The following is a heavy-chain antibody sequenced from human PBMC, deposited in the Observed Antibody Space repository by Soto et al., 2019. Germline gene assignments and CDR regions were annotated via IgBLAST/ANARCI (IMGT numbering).Heavy chain of an antibody. CDR1: GFTVTDYV. Sequence: GGSLRLSCEASGFTVTDYVMHWVRQAPGKGLEWVAKISYDGNYKYYADSVKGRFTISRDNSNNTLDLQMNSLRAEDTALYYCAKDRGKHCSGGSCYSFDYWGKGIMVTVSS. CDR3: AKDRGKHCSGGSCYSFDY. D-gene: IGHD2-15*01. J-gene: IGHJ4*02. V-gene: IGHV3-30*18. CDR2: ISYDGNYK.